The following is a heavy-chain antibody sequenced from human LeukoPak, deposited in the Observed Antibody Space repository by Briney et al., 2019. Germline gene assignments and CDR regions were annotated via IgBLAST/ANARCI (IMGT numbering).Heavy chain of an antibody. J-gene: IGHJ4*02. D-gene: IGHD4-17*01. CDR2: ISSSSSYI. CDR1: GFTFSSYS. Sequence: SPGGSLRLSCAASGFTFSSYSMNWVRQAPGKGLEWVSSISSSSSYIYYADSVKGRFTISRDNAKNSLYLQMNSLRAEDTAVCYCARDSASSTTALDYWGQGTLVTVSS. V-gene: IGHV3-21*01. CDR3: ARDSASSTTALDY.